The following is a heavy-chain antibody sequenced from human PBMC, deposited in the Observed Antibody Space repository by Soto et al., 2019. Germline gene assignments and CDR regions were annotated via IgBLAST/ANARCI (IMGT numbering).Heavy chain of an antibody. D-gene: IGHD2-2*02. CDR3: ATRNPYCSSTSCYTGGVWFDP. CDR1: GYTLTELS. Sequence: ASVKVSCKVSGYTLTELSMHWVRQAPGKGLEWMGGFDPEDGETIYAQRFQGRATMTEDTSTDTAYMELSSLRSEDTAVYYCATRNPYCSSTSCYTGGVWFDPWGQGTLVTVSS. V-gene: IGHV1-24*01. CDR2: FDPEDGET. J-gene: IGHJ5*02.